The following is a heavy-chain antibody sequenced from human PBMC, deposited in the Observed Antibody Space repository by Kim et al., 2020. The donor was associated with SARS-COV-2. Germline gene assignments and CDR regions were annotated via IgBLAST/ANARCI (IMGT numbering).Heavy chain of an antibody. CDR3: ARFRQSVVPAAMYFDY. Sequence: LMSRVTLSVDTSKNQFSLKLSSVTAADTAVYYCARFRQSVVPAAMYFDYWGPGTLVTVSS. J-gene: IGHJ4*02. D-gene: IGHD2-2*01. V-gene: IGHV4-30-2*05.